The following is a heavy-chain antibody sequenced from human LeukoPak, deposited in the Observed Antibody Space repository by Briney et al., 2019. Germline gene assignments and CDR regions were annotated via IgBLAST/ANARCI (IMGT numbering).Heavy chain of an antibody. D-gene: IGHD3-10*01. CDR3: ARVLTLWFGALDY. Sequence: GVLRLSCAASGFMFTDHALSWVRQAPGKGLEWVSSISGSGTTTYYAESVRGRFTISRDNSKNTVYLQMNSLRADDTALYYCARVLTLWFGALDYWGQGRMVSV. CDR1: GFMFTDHA. CDR2: ISGSGTTT. V-gene: IGHV3-23*01. J-gene: IGHJ4*02.